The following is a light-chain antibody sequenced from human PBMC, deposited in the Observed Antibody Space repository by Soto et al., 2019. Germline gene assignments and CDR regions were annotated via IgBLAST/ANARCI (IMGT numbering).Light chain of an antibody. CDR2: AAS. J-gene: IGKJ4*01. CDR1: QTVTND. CDR3: QQYHGWPSLT. V-gene: IGKV3-15*01. Sequence: EKMITQSPVTLSSSPRERDTPFSTASQTVTNDLAWYQQKPGHPPRLLIYAASTRATGLPARFSGSGSGTEFTLTISSLQSEDVAVYYCQQYHGWPSLTFGGGTKVDI.